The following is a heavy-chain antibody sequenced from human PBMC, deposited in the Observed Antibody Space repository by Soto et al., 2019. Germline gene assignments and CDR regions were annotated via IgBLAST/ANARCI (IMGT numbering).Heavy chain of an antibody. V-gene: IGHV1-46*01. CDR3: ARDPSVTTFWSGAFDI. D-gene: IGHD4-4*01. J-gene: IGHJ3*02. Sequence: SSVKVSCTASGCTFTSYYMPWVRQAPVRGLEWMGIINPSGGSTSYAQKFQGRVTMTRYTSTSTVYMELSSLRSEDTAVYYCARDPSVTTFWSGAFDIWC. CDR1: GCTFTSYY. CDR2: INPSGGST.